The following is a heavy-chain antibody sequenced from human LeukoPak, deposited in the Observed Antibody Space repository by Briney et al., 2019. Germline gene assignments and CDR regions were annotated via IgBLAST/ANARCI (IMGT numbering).Heavy chain of an antibody. CDR2: ISSNGGST. V-gene: IGHV3-64D*06. D-gene: IGHD5-18*01. J-gene: IGHJ4*02. CDR1: GFTFSSYA. Sequence: TGGSLRLSCSASGFTFSSYAMHWVRQAPGKGLEYVSAISSNGGSTYYADSVKGRFTISRDNSKNTLHLQMSSLRAEDTAVYYCVKDRGGYSYGFDYWGQGTLVTVSS. CDR3: VKDRGGYSYGFDY.